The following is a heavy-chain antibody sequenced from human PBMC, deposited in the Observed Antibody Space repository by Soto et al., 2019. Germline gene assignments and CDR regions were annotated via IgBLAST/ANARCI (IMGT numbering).Heavy chain of an antibody. CDR2: IYPGDSDT. D-gene: IGHD3-16*01. V-gene: IGHV5-51*01. CDR3: ARNPYDYLDX. J-gene: IGHJ4*02. CDR1: GYSFTNYW. Sequence: GEALKISCKASGYSFTNYWIAWVRQMPGKGVEWMGIIYPGDSDTRYSQSFQGKVTISVEKSINTDYVKWSSLKASDTAMYYCARNPYDYLDXWGQGTLVTVSX.